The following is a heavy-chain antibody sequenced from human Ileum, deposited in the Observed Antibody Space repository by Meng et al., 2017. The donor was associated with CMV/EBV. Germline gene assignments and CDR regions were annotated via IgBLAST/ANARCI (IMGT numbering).Heavy chain of an antibody. J-gene: IGHJ3*02. CDR3: ASLGSSSTSDI. CDR2: INGDGSTT. D-gene: IGHD6-6*01. Sequence: GESLKTPCAASGFTFSSYWMNWVRQVPGKGLVWVSGINGDGSTTSYVDSVQGRFTISRDNAKNTLFLQMNSLKDDDTAVYYCASLGSSSTSDIWGQGTRVTVSS. CDR1: GFTFSSYW. V-gene: IGHV3-74*01.